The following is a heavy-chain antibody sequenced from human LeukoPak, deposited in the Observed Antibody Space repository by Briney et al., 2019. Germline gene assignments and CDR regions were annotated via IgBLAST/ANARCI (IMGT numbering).Heavy chain of an antibody. CDR2: MNHSGST. D-gene: IGHD3-3*01. J-gene: IGHJ4*02. CDR1: GVSLSGYY. V-gene: IGHV4-34*01. Sequence: SETLSLTCAVSGVSLSGYYWSWIRQPPGEGLEWLGEMNHSGSTRYNQYLQSQVTISVDTSKNQFFLKLSSVTATDTAVYYCARGSLPIFGVVTIDYWGQGTLVTVSS. CDR3: ARGSLPIFGVVTIDY.